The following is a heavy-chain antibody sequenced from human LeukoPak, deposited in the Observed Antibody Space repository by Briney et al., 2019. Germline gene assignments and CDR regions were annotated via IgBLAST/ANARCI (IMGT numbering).Heavy chain of an antibody. D-gene: IGHD3-10*01. Sequence: GGSLRLSCAASGFTFSSYAMSWVRQAPGKGLEWVSAISGSGGSTYYADSVKGRFTISRDNSKNTLYLQMNSLRAEDTAVYYCARANLWFGEFDIWGQATMVTVSS. J-gene: IGHJ3*02. V-gene: IGHV3-23*01. CDR1: GFTFSSYA. CDR3: ARANLWFGEFDI. CDR2: ISGSGGST.